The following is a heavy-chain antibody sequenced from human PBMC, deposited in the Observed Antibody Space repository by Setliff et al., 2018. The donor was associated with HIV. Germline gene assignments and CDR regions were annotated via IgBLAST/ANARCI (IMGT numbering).Heavy chain of an antibody. V-gene: IGHV4-4*07. CDR3: ARRIYGNNPYFDY. D-gene: IGHD4-17*01. CDR2: IYTSGST. CDR1: GGSISSYY. J-gene: IGHJ4*02. Sequence: SETLSLTCTVSGGSISSYYWSWIRQPAGKGLEWIGRIYTSGSTNYNPSLKSRVTISVDTSKNQFSLNLNSVTAADTAVYYCARRIYGNNPYFDYWSQGTLVTVSS.